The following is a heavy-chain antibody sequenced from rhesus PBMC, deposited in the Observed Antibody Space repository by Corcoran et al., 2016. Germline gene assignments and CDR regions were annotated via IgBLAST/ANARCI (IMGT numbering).Heavy chain of an antibody. V-gene: IGHV3-201*01. D-gene: IGHD6-31*01. Sequence: EVKLVESGGGVLQPGGSLRLSCAASGFTFDDYAMHWVRQAQGKWLGWVSGIRWSGGSTYYTDSVKGRFTISRDNAKNSLYLQMGSLRAEDTALYYCARDGGPISQRLVSWGQGVLVTVSS. CDR2: IRWSGGST. J-gene: IGHJ4*01. CDR1: GFTFDDYA. CDR3: ARDGGPISQRLVS.